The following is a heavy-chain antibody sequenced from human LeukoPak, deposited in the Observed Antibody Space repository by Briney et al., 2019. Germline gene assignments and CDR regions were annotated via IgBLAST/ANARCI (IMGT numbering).Heavy chain of an antibody. Sequence: GGSLRLSCAASGFAFSNYWMTWVRQAPGKGLEWVANIKQDESEKYYVDSGKGRFTISRDNAQNTLYLQMNSLTVEDTAVYYCARARTSTSSAGSCYSNWGQGTLVTVSS. J-gene: IGHJ4*02. CDR2: IKQDESEK. D-gene: IGHD2-15*01. CDR1: GFAFSNYW. V-gene: IGHV3-7*01. CDR3: ARARTSTSSAGSCYSN.